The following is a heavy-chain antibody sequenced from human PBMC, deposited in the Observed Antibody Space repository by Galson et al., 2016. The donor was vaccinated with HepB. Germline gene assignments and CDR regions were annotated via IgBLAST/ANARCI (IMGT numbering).Heavy chain of an antibody. CDR1: GFTFINSY. CDR2: ISKSGSMI. CDR3: VRDRIFLEGVAIPGWFDP. D-gene: IGHD3-3*01. V-gene: IGHV3-11*01. J-gene: IGHJ5*02. Sequence: SLRLSCAASGFTFINSYMSWIRQAPGKGLEWVSYISKSGSMIYYADSVKGRFTISRDDAKNSLFLQMNSLRAEDTATYYCVRDRIFLEGVAIPGWFDPWGQGTLVTVSS.